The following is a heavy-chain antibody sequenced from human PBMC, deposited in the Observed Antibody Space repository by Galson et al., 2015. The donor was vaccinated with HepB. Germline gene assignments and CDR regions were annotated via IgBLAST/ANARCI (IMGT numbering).Heavy chain of an antibody. Sequence: SLRLSCAASGFTFSSYAMHWVRQAPGKGLEWVAVISYDGSNKYYADSVKGRFTISRDNSKNTLYLQMNSLRAEDTAVYYCARGGSGLRWWLLEPFDYWGQGTLVTVSS. J-gene: IGHJ4*02. CDR1: GFTFSSYA. CDR2: ISYDGSNK. V-gene: IGHV3-30*04. CDR3: ARGGSGLRWWLLEPFDY. D-gene: IGHD2-21*02.